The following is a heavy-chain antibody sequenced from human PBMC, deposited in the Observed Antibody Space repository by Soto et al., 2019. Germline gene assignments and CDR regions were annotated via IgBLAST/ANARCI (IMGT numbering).Heavy chain of an antibody. D-gene: IGHD2-2*02. CDR1: GYTFTSYA. V-gene: IGHV1-3*01. J-gene: IGHJ4*02. Sequence: QVQLVQSGAEVKKPGASAKVSCKASGYTFTSYAMHWVRQAPGQRLEWMGWINAGNGNTIYSQKFQGRVTITRDTSASTAYMELSSLRSEDTAVYYCARGVGLYSNYDYWGQGTLVTVSS. CDR2: INAGNGNT. CDR3: ARGVGLYSNYDY.